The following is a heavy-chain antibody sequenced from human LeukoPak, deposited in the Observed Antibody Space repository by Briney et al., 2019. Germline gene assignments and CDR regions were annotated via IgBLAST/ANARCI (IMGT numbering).Heavy chain of an antibody. CDR2: IIPIFGTA. J-gene: IGHJ4*02. D-gene: IGHD3-9*01. CDR3: ARPNAYYDILTGYYPT. V-gene: IGHV1-69*13. CDR1: GGTFSSYA. Sequence: SVKVSCKASGGTFSSYAISWVRQAPGQGLEWMGGIIPIFGTANYAQKFQGRVTITADESTSTAYMELSSLRSEDTAVYYCARPNAYYDILTGYYPTWGQGTLVTVSS.